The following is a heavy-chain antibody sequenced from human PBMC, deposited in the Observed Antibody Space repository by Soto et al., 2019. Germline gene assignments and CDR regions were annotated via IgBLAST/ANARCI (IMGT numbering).Heavy chain of an antibody. V-gene: IGHV4-59*01. CDR3: ARGGVREYDTAYYFDY. Sequence: SETLSLTCTVSGGSISSYYWSWIRQPPGKGLEWIGHIYYSGSTNYNPSLKSRVTISVDTSKNQFSLKLSSVTAADTAVYYCARGGVREYDTAYYFDYWGQGTLVTVSS. J-gene: IGHJ4*02. CDR1: GGSISSYY. D-gene: IGHD3-22*01. CDR2: IYYSGST.